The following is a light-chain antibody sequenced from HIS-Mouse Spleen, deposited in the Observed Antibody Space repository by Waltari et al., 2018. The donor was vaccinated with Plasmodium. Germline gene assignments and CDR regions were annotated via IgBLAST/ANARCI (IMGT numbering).Light chain of an antibody. J-gene: IGLJ3*02. CDR1: ALPKQY. CDR2: EDS. Sequence: SYELTQPPSLSVSPGQTARITCSGDALPKQYASWYQQKSGQAPVLVIYEDSKRPSGIPERFSGSSSGTMATLTISGAQVEDEADYYCYSTDSSGNHRVFGGGTKLTVL. V-gene: IGLV3-10*01. CDR3: YSTDSSGNHRV.